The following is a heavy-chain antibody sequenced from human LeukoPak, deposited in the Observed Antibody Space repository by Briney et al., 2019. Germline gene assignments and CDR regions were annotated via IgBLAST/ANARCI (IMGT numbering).Heavy chain of an antibody. CDR1: GFTVSRNY. V-gene: IGHV3-66*01. D-gene: IGHD4-17*01. J-gene: IGHJ4*02. CDR3: ARDPTTRGAGVDY. Sequence: GGSLRLSCAASGFTVSRNYMSWVRQAPGKGLEWVSVIYSGGSTYYADSVKGRFTISRDNSKNTLYLQMNSLRAEDTAVYYCARDPTTRGAGVDYWGQGTLVTVSS. CDR2: IYSGGST.